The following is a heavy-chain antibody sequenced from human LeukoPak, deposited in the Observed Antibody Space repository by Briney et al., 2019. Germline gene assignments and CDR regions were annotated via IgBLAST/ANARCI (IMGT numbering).Heavy chain of an antibody. CDR1: RASISIYY. Sequence: SETLSLTCTVSRASISIYYWSWIRQPPGKGLEWIGYIYYSGSTNYNPSLKGRVTMSVDTSKNQFSLRLSSVTAADTAVYYCARGSDYGDYWGQGTLVTVTS. CDR2: IYYSGST. V-gene: IGHV4-59*01. CDR3: ARGSDYGDY. D-gene: IGHD3-3*01. J-gene: IGHJ4*02.